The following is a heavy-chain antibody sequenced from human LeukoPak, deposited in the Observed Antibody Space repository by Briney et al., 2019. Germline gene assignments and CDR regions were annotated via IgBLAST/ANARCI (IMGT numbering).Heavy chain of an antibody. J-gene: IGHJ4*02. Sequence: GGSLRLSCAASGFTFSSYAMSWVRQAPGKGLEWVSAISGSGGSTYYADSVKGRFTISRDNSKNTLYLQMNSLRAEDTAVYYCAKHRGYSSSWCGHPPSGYWGQGTLVTVSS. CDR1: GFTFSSYA. D-gene: IGHD6-13*01. V-gene: IGHV3-23*01. CDR2: ISGSGGST. CDR3: AKHRGYSSSWCGHPPSGY.